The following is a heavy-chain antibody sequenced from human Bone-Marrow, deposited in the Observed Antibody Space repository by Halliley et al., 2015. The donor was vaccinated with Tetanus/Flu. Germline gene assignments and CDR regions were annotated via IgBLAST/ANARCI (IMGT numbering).Heavy chain of an antibody. D-gene: IGHD1-20*01. CDR2: MSSSSSYT. J-gene: IGHJ6*02. V-gene: IGHV3-11*05. Sequence: WVLYMSSSSSYTNYADSVKGRFPISRDDAKNSLYLQMNSLRAEDTAVYYCAREGMTGGYYGMDVWGQGTTVTVSS. CDR3: AREGMTGGYYGMDV.